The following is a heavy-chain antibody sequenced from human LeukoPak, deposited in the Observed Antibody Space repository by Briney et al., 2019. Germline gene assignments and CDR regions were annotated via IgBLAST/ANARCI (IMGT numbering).Heavy chain of an antibody. CDR2: INSDGSST. V-gene: IGHV3-74*01. Sequence: GASLRLSCAASGFTFSSYWMHWVRQDPGKGLVWISRINSDGSSTSYADSVKGRFTISRDNAKNTLYLQMNSLRAEDTAVYYCARGAISTFDYWGQGTLVTVSS. CDR1: GFTFSSYW. D-gene: IGHD3-9*01. J-gene: IGHJ4*02. CDR3: ARGAISTFDY.